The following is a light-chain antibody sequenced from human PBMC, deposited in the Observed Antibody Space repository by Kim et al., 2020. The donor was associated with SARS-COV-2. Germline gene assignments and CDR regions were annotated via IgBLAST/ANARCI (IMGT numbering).Light chain of an antibody. CDR1: NIGRKS. CDR2: YDN. J-gene: IGLJ2*01. V-gene: IGLV3-21*01. CDR3: QVWGATSDHRA. Sequence: APGETARIPCEGKNIGRKSVHWYQQRPGQAPMLVIYYDNDRPSGIPERFSGSNSANTATLIISRVEAGDEAHYYCQVWGATSDHRAFGGGTQLTVL.